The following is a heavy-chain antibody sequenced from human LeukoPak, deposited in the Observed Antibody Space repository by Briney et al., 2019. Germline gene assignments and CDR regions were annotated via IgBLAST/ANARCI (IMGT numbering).Heavy chain of an antibody. D-gene: IGHD3-10*01. Sequence: SETLSLTCTVSGYSISSGYYWGWIRQPPGKGLEWIGSIYHSGSTYYNPSLKSRVTISVDTSKNQFSLKLSSVTAADTAVYYCARAGVDDYWGQGTLVTVSS. CDR3: ARAGVDDY. CDR2: IYHSGST. V-gene: IGHV4-38-2*02. CDR1: GYSISSGYY. J-gene: IGHJ4*02.